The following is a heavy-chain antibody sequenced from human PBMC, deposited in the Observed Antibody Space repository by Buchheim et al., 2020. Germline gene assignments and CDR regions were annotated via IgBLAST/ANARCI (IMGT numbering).Heavy chain of an antibody. J-gene: IGHJ6*02. CDR2: INSDGSST. Sequence: EVQLVESGGGLVQPGGSLRLSCAASGFTFSNYWMHWVRQAPGKGLVWVSRINSDGSSTSYADSVKGRFTISRDNAKNTRYLQMNSLRAEDTAVYYCARDLNVLRFLEWYHYYYYYGMDVWGQGNT. D-gene: IGHD3-3*01. CDR1: GFTFSNYW. V-gene: IGHV3-74*01. CDR3: ARDLNVLRFLEWYHYYYYYGMDV.